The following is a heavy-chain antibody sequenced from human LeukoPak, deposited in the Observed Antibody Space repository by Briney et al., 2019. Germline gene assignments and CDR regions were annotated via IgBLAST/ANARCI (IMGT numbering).Heavy chain of an antibody. D-gene: IGHD4-17*01. CDR3: AREGGYYGDYGYFDY. CDR1: GGSISSYY. J-gene: IGHJ4*02. Sequence: SETLSLTCTVSGGSISSYYWSWIRQPPGKGLEWIGYIYYSGSTNYNPSLKSRVTISVDTSKNQFSLKLSSVTAADTAVYYCAREGGYYGDYGYFDYWGQGTLVTVSS. CDR2: IYYSGST. V-gene: IGHV4-59*01.